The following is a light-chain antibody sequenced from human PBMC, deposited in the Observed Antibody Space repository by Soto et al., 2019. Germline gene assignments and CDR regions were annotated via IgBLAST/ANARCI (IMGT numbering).Light chain of an antibody. CDR2: DSS. Sequence: DIQMTQSPSSLSASVGDRVTITCRASQAIRNYLAWYQQRPGQVPNLLIYDSSTLQSGVPSRFSGSGSGTDFTLTISSLQPEDAATYYCLKYNSAPFTFGPGTKVDVK. CDR1: QAIRNY. V-gene: IGKV1-27*01. CDR3: LKYNSAPFT. J-gene: IGKJ3*01.